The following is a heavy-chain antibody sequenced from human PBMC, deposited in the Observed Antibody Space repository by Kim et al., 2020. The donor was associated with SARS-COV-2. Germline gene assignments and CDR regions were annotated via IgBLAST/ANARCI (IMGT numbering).Heavy chain of an antibody. CDR2: IKEDGSAK. CDR1: GFAFSSYW. CDR3: ARLAYSGGGPDNAFDL. D-gene: IGHD2-21*01. V-gene: IGHV3-7*01. Sequence: GGSLRLSCAASGFAFSSYWMSWVRQAPGKGLEWVANIKEDGSAKYYVESVKGRFAISRENGKNSLYLQMDSLRVEDTAIFYCARLAYSGGGPDNAFDLWGQGTMVTVSS. J-gene: IGHJ3*01.